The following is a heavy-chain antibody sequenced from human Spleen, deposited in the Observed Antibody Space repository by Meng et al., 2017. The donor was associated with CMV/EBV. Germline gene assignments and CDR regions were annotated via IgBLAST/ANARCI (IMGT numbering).Heavy chain of an antibody. D-gene: IGHD3-22*01. CDR3: AKRRGSSGYYYFDY. CDR1: GFTFSDYY. Sequence: GESLKISCAASGFTFSDYYMSWIRQAPGKGLEWVSYISSSGSTIYYADSVKGRFTISRDNSKNRLYLQMNSLRAEDTAVYYCAKRRGSSGYYYFDYWGQGTLVTVSS. V-gene: IGHV3-11*01. J-gene: IGHJ4*02. CDR2: ISSSGSTI.